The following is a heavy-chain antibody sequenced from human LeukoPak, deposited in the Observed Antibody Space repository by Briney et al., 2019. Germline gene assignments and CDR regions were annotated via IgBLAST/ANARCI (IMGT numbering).Heavy chain of an antibody. D-gene: IGHD4-11*01. CDR3: ATRDGSYSDLLATRAFDV. Sequence: GGSLRLSCAASGFTFSGNYMNWVRQAPGKGLEGVGLIYSGGSTYYGDSVRGRFTISRDKSKNTLYLQMNSLRAEDTAVYYCATRDGSYSDLLATRAFDVWGQGTMVTVSS. CDR1: GFTFSGNY. J-gene: IGHJ3*01. V-gene: IGHV3-66*01. CDR2: IYSGGST.